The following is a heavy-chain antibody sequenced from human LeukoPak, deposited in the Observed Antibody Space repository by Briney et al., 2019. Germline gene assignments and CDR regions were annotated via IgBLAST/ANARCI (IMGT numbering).Heavy chain of an antibody. Sequence: GGSLRLSCAASGFTFGSYGMHWVRQAPGKGLEWVAVIWYDGSNKYYADSVKGRFTISRDNSKNTLYLQMNSLRAEDTAVYYCARDGVYPLGDYWGQGTLVTVSS. V-gene: IGHV3-33*01. J-gene: IGHJ4*02. CDR2: IWYDGSNK. D-gene: IGHD6-6*01. CDR3: ARDGVYPLGDY. CDR1: GFTFGSYG.